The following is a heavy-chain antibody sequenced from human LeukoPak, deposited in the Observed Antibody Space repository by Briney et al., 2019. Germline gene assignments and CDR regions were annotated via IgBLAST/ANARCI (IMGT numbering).Heavy chain of an antibody. D-gene: IGHD2-2*01. Sequence: SVKVSCKASGGTFSSYAISWVRQAPGQGLEWMGGIIPIFGTANYAQKFQGRVTITADESTSTAYMELSSLRSEDTAVYYCARSIVVVPAAIVDAFDIWGQGTLVTVSS. CDR3: ARSIVVVPAAIVDAFDI. CDR1: GGTFSSYA. J-gene: IGHJ3*02. V-gene: IGHV1-69*13. CDR2: IIPIFGTA.